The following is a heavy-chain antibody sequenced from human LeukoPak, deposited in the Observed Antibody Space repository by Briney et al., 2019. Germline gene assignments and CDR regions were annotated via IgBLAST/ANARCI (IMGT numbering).Heavy chain of an antibody. J-gene: IGHJ6*02. Sequence: GGSLRLSCAASGFTFCSYAMHWVRQAPGKGLEWVASINHNGNVNYYVDSVKGRFTISRDNAKNSLYLQMSNLRAEDTAVYFCARGGGLDVWGQGATVTVSS. CDR3: ARGGGLDV. D-gene: IGHD3-16*01. CDR1: GFTFCSYA. V-gene: IGHV3-7*03. CDR2: INHNGNVN.